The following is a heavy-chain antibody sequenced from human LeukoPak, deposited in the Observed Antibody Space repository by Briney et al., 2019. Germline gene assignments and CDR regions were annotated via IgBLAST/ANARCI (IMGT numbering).Heavy chain of an antibody. D-gene: IGHD7-27*01. V-gene: IGHV3-33*08. Sequence: PGGSLRLSCAASGFTFSTYAMSWVRQAPGKGLEWVAVIWYDGTNKYYADSVKGRFSISRDNSKNTLYLQMNSLRAEDTAVYYCASDKLGTDAFDIWGQGTVVTVSS. J-gene: IGHJ3*02. CDR2: IWYDGTNK. CDR1: GFTFSTYA. CDR3: ASDKLGTDAFDI.